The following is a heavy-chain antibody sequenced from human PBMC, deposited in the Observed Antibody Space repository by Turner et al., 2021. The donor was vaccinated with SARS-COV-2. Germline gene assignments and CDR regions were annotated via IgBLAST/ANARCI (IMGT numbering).Heavy chain of an antibody. J-gene: IGHJ4*02. V-gene: IGHV2-70*15. CDR2: NDWDDDK. CDR1: GFTLSTSGVC. D-gene: IGHD4-17*01. Sequence: QVTLRESGPALVTPTQTLTLTCTFSGFTLSTSGVCVSWIRQTPGKALAWLARNDWDDDKYYSTSMTTKLTITKDTAKSKVVLKKTNMDPVATATYYCARATVTSWYDYWGQGTLVTVSS. CDR3: ARATVTSWYDY.